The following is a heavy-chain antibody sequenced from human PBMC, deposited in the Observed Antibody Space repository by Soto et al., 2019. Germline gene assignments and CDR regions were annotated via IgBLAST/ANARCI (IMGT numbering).Heavy chain of an antibody. D-gene: IGHD2-2*01. J-gene: IGHJ6*02. CDR1: GGTFGNYA. V-gene: IGHV1-69*13. Sequence: SVKVSCRASGGTFGNYAISWVRQAPGQGLEWMRKIIPIFKTANHAQKFQGRVTITADESTSTAYMELRSLRSDDTAVYYCARDFVVVPAAAQYYYYGMDVWGQGTTVTVSS. CDR3: ARDFVVVPAAAQYYYYGMDV. CDR2: IIPIFKTA.